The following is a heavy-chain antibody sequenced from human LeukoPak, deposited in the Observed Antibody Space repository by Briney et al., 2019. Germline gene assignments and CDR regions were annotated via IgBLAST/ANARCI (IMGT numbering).Heavy chain of an antibody. D-gene: IGHD6-19*01. V-gene: IGHV3-11*04. CDR1: GFTFSDYY. CDR3: ARDRYSSGYVRPFDY. Sequence: GGSLRLSCAASGFTFSDYYMSWIRQAPGKGLEWVSYISSSGSTIYYADSVKGRFTISRDNAKNSLYLQMNSLRAEDTAVYYCARDRYSSGYVRPFDYWGQGTLVTVSS. CDR2: ISSSGSTI. J-gene: IGHJ4*02.